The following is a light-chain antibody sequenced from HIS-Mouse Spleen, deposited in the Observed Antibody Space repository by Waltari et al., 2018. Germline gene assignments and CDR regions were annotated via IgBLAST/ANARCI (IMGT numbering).Light chain of an antibody. J-gene: IGLJ2*01. CDR1: ASPKKH. CDR2: EDS. V-gene: IGLV3-10*01. Sequence: SYELTQPPSVSVSPGQTARITCAGDASPKKHADWYQQKSGQAPVLVIYEDSKRPSGIPERFSGSSSGTMATLTISGAQVEDEADYYCYSTDSSGNHRVFGGGTKLTVL. CDR3: YSTDSSGNHRV.